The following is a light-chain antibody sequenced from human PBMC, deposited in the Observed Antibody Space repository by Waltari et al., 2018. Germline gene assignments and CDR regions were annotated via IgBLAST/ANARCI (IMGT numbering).Light chain of an antibody. CDR1: QTIYNY. Sequence: EVVLTQSPATLSLSPGERATLPCRASQTIYNYLAWYQQKPGQAPRLLIYDASNRAPGIPDRFSGSGSGTDFTLIISRLEPEDFVVYYCQHRNNWPWTFGQGSKVEIK. J-gene: IGKJ1*01. CDR2: DAS. V-gene: IGKV3-11*01. CDR3: QHRNNWPWT.